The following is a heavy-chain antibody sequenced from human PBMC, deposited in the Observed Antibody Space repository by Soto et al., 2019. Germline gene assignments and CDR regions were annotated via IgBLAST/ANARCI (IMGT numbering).Heavy chain of an antibody. J-gene: IGHJ6*02. V-gene: IGHV6-1*01. CDR2: TYYRSKWYN. CDR3: ARSTYSSSPRGYYGMDV. CDR1: GDSVSSNSAA. Sequence: PSQTLSLTCVISGDSVSSNSAAWNWIRQSPSGGLEWLGRTYYRSKWYNDYAVSVKSRITINPDTSKNQFSLQLNSVTPEDTAVYYCARSTYSSSPRGYYGMDVWGQGTTVTVSS. D-gene: IGHD6-6*01.